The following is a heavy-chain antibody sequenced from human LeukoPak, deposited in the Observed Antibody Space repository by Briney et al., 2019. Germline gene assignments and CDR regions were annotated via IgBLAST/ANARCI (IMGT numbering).Heavy chain of an antibody. CDR2: VKSKTAGGTT. Sequence: GGSLRLSCAVSGLTLSNVWMNWVRQAPGRGLEWVGRVKSKTAGGTTDFAAPVKGRFSISRDDSQNMLYLQMNSLTSEDSAVYYCAQGSGQYYEYWGQGTLVTVSS. CDR3: AQGSGQYYEY. V-gene: IGHV3-15*07. CDR1: GLTLSNVW. J-gene: IGHJ4*02. D-gene: IGHD3-22*01.